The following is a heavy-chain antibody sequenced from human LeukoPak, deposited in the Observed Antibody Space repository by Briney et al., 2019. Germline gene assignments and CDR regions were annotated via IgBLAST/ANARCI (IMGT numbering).Heavy chain of an antibody. CDR2: ISGSGSRT. Sequence: PGGSLRLSCAASGFTFSAYAMNWVRQAPGKGLEWVSVISGSGSRTYYADSVKGRFTISRDNSKNTLYLQMNSLRAEDTAVYYCAKDMGRSGLPRGSRSGRDAFHIWGHGTMVTVSS. CDR1: GFTFSAYA. CDR3: AKDMGRSGLPRGSRSGRDAFHI. J-gene: IGHJ3*02. V-gene: IGHV3-23*01. D-gene: IGHD6-19*01.